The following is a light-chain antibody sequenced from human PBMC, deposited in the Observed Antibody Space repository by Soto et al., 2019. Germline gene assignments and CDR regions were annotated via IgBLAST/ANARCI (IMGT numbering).Light chain of an antibody. CDR2: LTS. CDR1: RSIGNY. CDR3: QQSYSTPYS. Sequence: IQMTQSPSSLSASVGDRVTITCRASRSIGNYLNWYQQKPESAPKLLIFLTSRLQSGVPSRFSGSGSGTDFTITISSLQPEDFATYYCQQSYSTPYSFGLGTKLEIK. V-gene: IGKV1-39*01. J-gene: IGKJ2*01.